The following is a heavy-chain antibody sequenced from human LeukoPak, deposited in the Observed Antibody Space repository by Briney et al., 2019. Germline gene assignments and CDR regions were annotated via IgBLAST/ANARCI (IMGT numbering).Heavy chain of an antibody. CDR1: GGSISSSFYY. D-gene: IGHD4-17*01. CDR3: ARGPLTMTRGFDP. V-gene: IGHV4-39*01. CDR2: IYYSGST. J-gene: IGHJ5*02. Sequence: SETLSLTCTVSGGSISSSFYYWGWIRQAPGKGLKWIGSIYYSGSTYYNSSLKSRVTVSVDTSKNQFSLKLTSVTAADTAVYYCARGPLTMTRGFDPWGQGTLVTVSS.